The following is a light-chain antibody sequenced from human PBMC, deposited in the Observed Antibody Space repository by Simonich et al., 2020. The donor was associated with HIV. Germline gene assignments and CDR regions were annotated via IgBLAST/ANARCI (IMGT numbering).Light chain of an antibody. CDR1: QGISSY. Sequence: DIQLTQSPSFLSASVGDRVTITCRASQGISSYLAWYQQKPGKAPKLLIYAASSLQSGVPSRFSGSGSGTDFTLTISSLQPEDFATYYCQQANSFPYTFGQGTKVEIK. J-gene: IGKJ2*01. V-gene: IGKV1-12*01. CDR2: AAS. CDR3: QQANSFPYT.